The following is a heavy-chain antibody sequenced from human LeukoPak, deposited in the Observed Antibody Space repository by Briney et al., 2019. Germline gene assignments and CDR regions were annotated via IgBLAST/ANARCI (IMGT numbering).Heavy chain of an antibody. CDR2: ISAYNGNT. V-gene: IGHV1-18*01. CDR1: GYTFTSYG. D-gene: IGHD2-8*01. Sequence: GASVKVSCKASGYTFTSYGISWVRHAPGQGLEWMGWISAYNGNTNYAQKLQGRVTMTTDTSTSTAYMELRSLRSDDTAVYYCARVHRYCTNGVCYRHFQHWGQGTLVTVSS. J-gene: IGHJ1*01. CDR3: ARVHRYCTNGVCYRHFQH.